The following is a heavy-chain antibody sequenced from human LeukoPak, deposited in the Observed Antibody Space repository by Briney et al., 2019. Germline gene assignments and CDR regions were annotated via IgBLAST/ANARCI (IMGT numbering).Heavy chain of an antibody. V-gene: IGHV1-69*04. CDR3: ARYPPPSYSSSWPSFDH. J-gene: IGHJ5*02. CDR1: VGTFSSYA. Sequence: SVTVSCKASVGTFSSYAISWVGQAAGQGREGMGRIIPILGIANYAQKFQGRVTITADKSTSTAYMELSSLRSEDTAVYYCARYPPPSYSSSWPSFDHWGQGTLVTVSS. D-gene: IGHD6-13*01. CDR2: IIPILGIA.